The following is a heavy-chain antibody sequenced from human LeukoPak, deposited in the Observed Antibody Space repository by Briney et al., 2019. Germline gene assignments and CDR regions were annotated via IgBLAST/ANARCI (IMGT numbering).Heavy chain of an antibody. CDR2: ISNNGVTT. Sequence: GGSLRLSCSASGFTFSDFAMHWVRQAPGKGLEDVSAISNNGVTTYYADSVKARFTISRDNSKNTLHLQMSSLRAEDTAVYYCVKIHQLPPLDFWGQGSLVTVSS. V-gene: IGHV3-64D*06. J-gene: IGHJ4*02. CDR1: GFTFSDFA. CDR3: VKIHQLPPLDF. D-gene: IGHD2-2*01.